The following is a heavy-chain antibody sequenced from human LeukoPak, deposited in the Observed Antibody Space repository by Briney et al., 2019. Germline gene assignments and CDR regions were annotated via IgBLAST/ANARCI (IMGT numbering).Heavy chain of an antibody. D-gene: IGHD4-17*01. V-gene: IGHV4-61*01. Sequence: TSETLSLTCAVSGGSISSGSYSWSWIRQPPGKGLEWIGYIYYSGSTNYNPSLKSRVTISVDTSKNQFSLKLSSVTAADTAVYYCARVNPSYGDYGGAHMHIYWYFDLWGRGTLVTVSS. CDR2: IYYSGST. CDR3: ARVNPSYGDYGGAHMHIYWYFDL. CDR1: GGSISSGSYS. J-gene: IGHJ2*01.